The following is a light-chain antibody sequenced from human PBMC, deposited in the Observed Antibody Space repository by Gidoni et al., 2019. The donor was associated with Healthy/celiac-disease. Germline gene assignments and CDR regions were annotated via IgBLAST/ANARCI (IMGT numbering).Light chain of an antibody. CDR1: QSVSSY. CDR2: DAS. Sequence: ERVLTQSPATLSLSPGERATLSCSARQSVSSYLAWYQQKPGQAPRLLIYDASTRATRIPARFSGSGSGTAFTLTISSLEPEDFAVYYCQQRSNWPPFTFGGGTKVEIK. V-gene: IGKV3-11*01. CDR3: QQRSNWPPFT. J-gene: IGKJ4*01.